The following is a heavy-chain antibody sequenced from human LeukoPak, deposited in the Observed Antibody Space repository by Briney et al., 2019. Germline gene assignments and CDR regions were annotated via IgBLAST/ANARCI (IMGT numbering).Heavy chain of an antibody. CDR1: GFTFDDYG. Sequence: PGGSLRLSCAASGFTFDDYGMSWVRQAPGKGLEWVSSISSSSSYIYYADSVKGRFTISRDNAKNSLYLQMNSLRAEDTAVYYCARVDIVVVPAASSDYWGQGTLVTVSS. D-gene: IGHD2-2*01. J-gene: IGHJ4*02. V-gene: IGHV3-21*01. CDR2: ISSSSSYI. CDR3: ARVDIVVVPAASSDY.